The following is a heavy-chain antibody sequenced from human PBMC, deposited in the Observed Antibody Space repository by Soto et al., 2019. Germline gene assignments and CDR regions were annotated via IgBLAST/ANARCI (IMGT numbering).Heavy chain of an antibody. D-gene: IGHD1-20*01. CDR1: GGSISSYY. V-gene: IGHV4-59*08. CDR3: AGYRITATRSDY. Sequence: QVQLQESGPGLVKPSETLSLTCSVSGGSISSYYWTWIRQPPGKGLEWIGYIYDRGNTNYNPSHQSRVTISVDTSKNQFSLHLRSVTDADTAVYYCAGYRITATRSDYWGQGTLVTVSS. J-gene: IGHJ4*02. CDR2: IYDRGNT.